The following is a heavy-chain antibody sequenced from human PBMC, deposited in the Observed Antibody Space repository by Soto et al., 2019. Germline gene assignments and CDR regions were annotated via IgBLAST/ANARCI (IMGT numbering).Heavy chain of an antibody. CDR1: GLTFDDYT. D-gene: IGHD2-15*01. Sequence: WGSLTLTCASSGLTFDDYTMHSVRQAPGKGLEWVSLISWDGDSTYYADSVKGRFTISRDNIKNSLYLQMNSLRTEDTALYYCAKSYCSGGSCADYYFYYGMDVWGQGTTVTVSS. V-gene: IGHV3-43*01. CDR3: AKSYCSGGSCADYYFYYGMDV. CDR2: ISWDGDST. J-gene: IGHJ6*01.